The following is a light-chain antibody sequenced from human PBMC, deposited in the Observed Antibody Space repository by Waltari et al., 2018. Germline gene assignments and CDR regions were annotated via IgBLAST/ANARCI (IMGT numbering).Light chain of an antibody. CDR3: MQGTHWPWT. CDR1: QSLVSSDGNTY. J-gene: IGKJ1*01. Sequence: DVVMTQSPLSLPVTLGQPASISCRSSQSLVSSDGNTYFNWFQQRPGQSLRRLFYKVSNRDSGVPDRFSGSGSGTDFTLRISRVEAEDVGVYYCMQGTHWPWTFGQGTKVEIK. CDR2: KVS. V-gene: IGKV2-30*01.